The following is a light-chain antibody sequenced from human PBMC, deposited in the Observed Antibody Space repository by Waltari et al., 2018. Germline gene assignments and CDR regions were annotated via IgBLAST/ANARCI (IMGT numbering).Light chain of an antibody. J-gene: IGLJ3*02. CDR2: DKK. CDR1: SSNIGNNY. Sequence: QSVLTQPPSVSAAPGQKVTISCSGSSSNIGNNYVSWYQQLPGTAPKVLIYDKKRGPSGIPDRFAGSKSGTSATLGITGLQTGDEADYYCGTWDSSLSAGVFGGGTKLTVL. V-gene: IGLV1-51*01. CDR3: GTWDSSLSAGV.